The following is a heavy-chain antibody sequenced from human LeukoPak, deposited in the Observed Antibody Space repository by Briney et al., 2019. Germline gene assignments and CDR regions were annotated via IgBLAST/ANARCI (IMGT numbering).Heavy chain of an antibody. Sequence: GGSLRLSCAASGFTFSSYGMHWVRQAPGKGLEWVAFIRYDGSNKYYADSVKGRFTTSRDNSKNTLYLQMNSLRAEDTAVYYCAKDSGGSYSANDAFDIWGQGTMVTVSS. CDR1: GFTFSSYG. CDR2: IRYDGSNK. J-gene: IGHJ3*02. CDR3: AKDSGGSYSANDAFDI. D-gene: IGHD1-26*01. V-gene: IGHV3-30*02.